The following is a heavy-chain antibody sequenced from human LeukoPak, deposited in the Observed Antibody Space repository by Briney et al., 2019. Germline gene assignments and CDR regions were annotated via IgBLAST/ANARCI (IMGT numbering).Heavy chain of an antibody. CDR3: ARGGENSGWYNWFDP. V-gene: IGHV3-11*06. J-gene: IGHJ5*02. Sequence: GGSLRLSCAASGFTFSDYYMSWIRQAPGKGLEWVSSISSLSNYIYYADSVKGRFTIPRDNAKNSLYLQMNSLRAEDTALYYCARGGENSGWYNWFDPWGQGTLVTVSS. CDR1: GFTFSDYY. D-gene: IGHD6-19*01. CDR2: ISSLSNYI.